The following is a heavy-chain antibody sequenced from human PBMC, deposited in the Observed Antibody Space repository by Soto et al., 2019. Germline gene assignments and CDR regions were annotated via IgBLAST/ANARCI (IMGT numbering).Heavy chain of an antibody. CDR3: ARRAAAGPLNP. CDR2: IYSGGST. CDR1: GFTVSSNY. Sequence: GGSLRLSCAASGFTVSSNYMSWVRQAPGKGLEWVSVIYSGGSTYYADSVKGRFTISRDNSKNTLYLQMNSLRAEDTAVYYCARRAAAGPLNPWGQGTLVTVSS. D-gene: IGHD6-13*01. J-gene: IGHJ5*02. V-gene: IGHV3-53*01.